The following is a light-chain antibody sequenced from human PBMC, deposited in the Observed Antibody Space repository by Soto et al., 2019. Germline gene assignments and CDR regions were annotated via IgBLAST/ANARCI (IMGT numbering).Light chain of an antibody. CDR2: GAS. CDR3: QQYGTPPSWT. Sequence: ETVLTQSPGTLSLSPGERATLSCRASQSVSSNTLAWYQQKPGQAPRLLIYGASTRANGIPDRFSGSGSGTDFTLTVSRLEPDDFEVYYCQQYGTPPSWTFGQGTKVEIK. CDR1: QSVSSNT. V-gene: IGKV3-20*01. J-gene: IGKJ1*01.